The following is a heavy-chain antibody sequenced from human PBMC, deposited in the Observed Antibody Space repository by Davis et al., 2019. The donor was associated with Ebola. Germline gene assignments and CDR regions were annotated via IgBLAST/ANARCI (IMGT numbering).Heavy chain of an antibody. CDR3: ARDFVY. J-gene: IGHJ4*02. Sequence: MPGGSLRLSCTVSGYSISSGFSWGWIRQPPGKGLEWIGSMYHSGRANYNPSLKSRVTISVDMSRNQFSLKLTSVTAADTAVYYCARDFVYWGQGTLVTVSS. CDR2: MYHSGRA. CDR1: GYSISSGFS. D-gene: IGHD3-16*02. V-gene: IGHV4-38-2*02.